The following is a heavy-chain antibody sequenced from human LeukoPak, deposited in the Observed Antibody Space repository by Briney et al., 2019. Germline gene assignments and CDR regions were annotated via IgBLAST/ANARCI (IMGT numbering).Heavy chain of an antibody. V-gene: IGHV3-23*01. CDR1: GFTFSTYA. J-gene: IGHJ4*02. CDR2: ISGSGGST. Sequence: RTGGSLRLSCAASGFTFSTYAMSWVRQAPGKGLEWVSTISGSGGSTYYADSVKGRFTISRDNSKNTLYLQMNSLRAEDTAVYYCAKDSYYYDTSGYDYFDYWGQGTLVTVSS. D-gene: IGHD3-22*01. CDR3: AKDSYYYDTSGYDYFDY.